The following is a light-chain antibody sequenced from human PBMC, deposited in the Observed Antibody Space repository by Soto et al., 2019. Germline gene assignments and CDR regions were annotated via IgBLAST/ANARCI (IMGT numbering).Light chain of an antibody. Sequence: ETVLTQSPGTLSLSPGHIATLPAPPSQSVNNAYLAWYQQSPGLAPRLLIFGASGRATGIPDRFSGSGSGTDFTLTISRLEPEDFAIYYCQQYGTSPLTFGGGTKVDIK. V-gene: IGKV3-20*01. CDR2: GAS. CDR3: QQYGTSPLT. J-gene: IGKJ4*01. CDR1: QSVNNAY.